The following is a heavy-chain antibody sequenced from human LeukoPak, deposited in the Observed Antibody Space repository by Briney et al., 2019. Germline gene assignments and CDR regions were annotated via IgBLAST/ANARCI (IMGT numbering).Heavy chain of an antibody. V-gene: IGHV3-30*18. D-gene: IGHD1-26*01. J-gene: IGHJ4*02. CDR1: GFTFSTYG. CDR2: ISYDGSNQ. CDR3: VKESVGDMDYVFDY. Sequence: SGGSLRLSCAASGFTFSTYGMHWVRQAPGKGLEWVGIISYDGSNQYYGDSVEGRFTISRDNSNNTLYLQMNSLRTEDTAVYYCVKESVGDMDYVFDYWGQGILVTVSS.